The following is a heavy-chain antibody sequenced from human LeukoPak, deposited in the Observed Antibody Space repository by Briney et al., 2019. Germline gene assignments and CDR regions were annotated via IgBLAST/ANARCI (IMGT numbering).Heavy chain of an antibody. CDR2: ISNSGTYT. CDR3: ARESGSYLQ. J-gene: IGHJ4*02. D-gene: IGHD1-26*01. Sequence: GGSLRLSCAASGFTFSDYYISWIRQAPGKGLEWVSYISNSGTYTNYADSVKGRFTISRDNAKNSLYLQMNSLRAEDTAVYYCARESGSYLQWGQGTLVTVSS. V-gene: IGHV3-11*06. CDR1: GFTFSDYY.